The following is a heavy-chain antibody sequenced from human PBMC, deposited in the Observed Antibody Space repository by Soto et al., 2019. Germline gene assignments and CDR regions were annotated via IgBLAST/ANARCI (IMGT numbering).Heavy chain of an antibody. D-gene: IGHD2-8*01. CDR2: IVVGSGGT. CDR1: GFTFTSSA. V-gene: IGHV1-58*01. J-gene: IGHJ5*01. Sequence: SVKVSCKTSGFTFTSSAVQWVRQARGQRLEWIGWIVVGSGGTNYAQKFQERVTITRDMSTSTAYMELTTLRSEDTAVYYCVRLIGNSWLDSWGQGTPVTVSS. CDR3: VRLIGNSWLDS.